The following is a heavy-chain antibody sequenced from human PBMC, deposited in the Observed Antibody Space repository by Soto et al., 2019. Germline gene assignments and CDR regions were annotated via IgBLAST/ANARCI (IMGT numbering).Heavy chain of an antibody. V-gene: IGHV4-30-4*01. CDR3: ARTYRSGWARGHFDS. CDR1: GGSITSGDNY. D-gene: IGHD3-3*01. CDR2: IYYSGNT. J-gene: IGHJ4*02. Sequence: SETLSLTCTVSGGSITSGDNYWGWIRQPPGKGLEWIGCIYYSGNTYYNPSLKSRLTISVDTTKNHFSLRLSSVTAADTAVYYCARTYRSGWARGHFDSWGQGALVTVSS.